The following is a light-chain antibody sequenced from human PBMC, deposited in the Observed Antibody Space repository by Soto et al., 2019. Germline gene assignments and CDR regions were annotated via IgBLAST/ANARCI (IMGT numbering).Light chain of an antibody. CDR1: SSDVGAYNY. J-gene: IGLJ3*02. Sequence: QSALTQPASVSGSPGQSITISCTGTSSDVGAYNYVSWYQQHPGKAPKLIIYEVSSRPSGVSNRFSGSKSGSTASLAISGLQTEDEADYYCGSYTSSSTLVFGGGTKLTVL. V-gene: IGLV2-14*01. CDR2: EVS. CDR3: GSYTSSSTLV.